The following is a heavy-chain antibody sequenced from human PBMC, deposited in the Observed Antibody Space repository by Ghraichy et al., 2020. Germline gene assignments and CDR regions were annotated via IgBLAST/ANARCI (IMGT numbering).Heavy chain of an antibody. CDR1: GFTFSSYA. CDR3: AKTDCSSTSCYAPFDY. J-gene: IGHJ4*02. V-gene: IGHV3-23*01. D-gene: IGHD2-2*01. CDR2: ISGSGGRT. Sequence: GRSLRLSCAASGFTFSSYAMSWVRQAPGKGLEWVSVISGSGGRTYYANSVKGRFTISRDNSKNTLYLQMNSLRAEDTAVYYCAKTDCSSTSCYAPFDYWGQGTLVTVSS.